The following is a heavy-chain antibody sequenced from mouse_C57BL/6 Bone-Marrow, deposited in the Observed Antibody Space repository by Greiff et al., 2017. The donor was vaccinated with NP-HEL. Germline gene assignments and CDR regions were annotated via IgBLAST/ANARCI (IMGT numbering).Heavy chain of an antibody. Sequence: EVQLVESGGGLVQPGGSLSLSCAASGFPFTDYYMSWVRQPPGKALEWLGFIRNKANGYTTEYSASVKGRFTISRDNSQSILYLQMNALRAEDSATYYCARYFPPYYSNRYYYAMDYWGQGTSVTVSS. CDR3: ARYFPPYYSNRYYYAMDY. J-gene: IGHJ4*01. CDR2: IRNKANGYTT. CDR1: GFPFTDYY. D-gene: IGHD2-5*01. V-gene: IGHV7-3*01.